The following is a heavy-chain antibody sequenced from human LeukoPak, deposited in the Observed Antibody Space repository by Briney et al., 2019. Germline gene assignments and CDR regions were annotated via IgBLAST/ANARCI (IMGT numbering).Heavy chain of an antibody. Sequence: SQTLSLTCTVSGGSISSYYWSWIRQPPGKGPEWIGYIYYSGSTNYNPSLKSRVTISVDTSKNQFSLKLSSVTAADTAVYYFARGSYYYDSSPDYWGQGTLVTVSS. CDR1: GGSISSYY. D-gene: IGHD3-22*01. J-gene: IGHJ4*02. CDR3: ARGSYYYDSSPDY. V-gene: IGHV4-59*01. CDR2: IYYSGST.